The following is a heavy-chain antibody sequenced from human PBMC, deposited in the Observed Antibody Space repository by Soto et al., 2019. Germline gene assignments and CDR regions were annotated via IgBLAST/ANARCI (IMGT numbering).Heavy chain of an antibody. CDR1: GFTFSTYW. CDR2: INPEETTT. J-gene: IGHJ4*02. Sequence: VQLVESGGGLVQPGGSLRLSCAASGFTFSTYWMHWVRQAPGKGLVWVSRINPEETTTTYADSVEGRFTISRDNAKSTLYLQMDSVRAEDTAVCYCTSDTFGARDYWGQGTLVTVSS. V-gene: IGHV3-74*01. D-gene: IGHD3-10*01. CDR3: TSDTFGARDY.